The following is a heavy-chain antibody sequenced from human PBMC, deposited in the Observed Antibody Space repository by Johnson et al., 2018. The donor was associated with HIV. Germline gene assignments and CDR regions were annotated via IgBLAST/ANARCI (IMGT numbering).Heavy chain of an antibody. CDR3: AREAYYARAFDL. J-gene: IGHJ3*01. CDR1: GFTFSDHY. CDR2: ISSSGSTI. D-gene: IGHD3-3*01. Sequence: QVQLVESGGGLVKPGGSMRLSCAGSGFTFSDHYMSWVRQAPGKGLEWVSYISSSGSTIYYADSLKGRFAISRDNSRNTLDLRMDSLRVEDTAVYYCAREAYYARAFDLWGQGTMVTVSS. V-gene: IGHV3-11*04.